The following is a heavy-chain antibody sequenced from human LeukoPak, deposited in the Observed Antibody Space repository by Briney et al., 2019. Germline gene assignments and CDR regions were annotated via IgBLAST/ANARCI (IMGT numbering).Heavy chain of an antibody. D-gene: IGHD1-26*01. CDR2: ISWNSGSI. V-gene: IGHV3-9*01. Sequence: PGGSLRLSCAASGFTFDDYAMHWVRQAPGKGLEWVSGISWNSGSIGYADSVKGRFTISRDNAKNSLYLQMNSLRAEDTALYHCARGLSYSASLDDAFDIWGQGTMVTVSS. CDR3: ARGLSYSASLDDAFDI. CDR1: GFTFDDYA. J-gene: IGHJ3*02.